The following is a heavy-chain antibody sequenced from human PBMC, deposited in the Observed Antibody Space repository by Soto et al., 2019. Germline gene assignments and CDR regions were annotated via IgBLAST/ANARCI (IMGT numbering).Heavy chain of an antibody. D-gene: IGHD3-16*02. CDR1: GFTFSDYY. J-gene: IGHJ4*02. V-gene: IGHV3-7*01. CDR3: AREPLYYDYIWGSYRIDLDY. Sequence: GSLRLSCAASGFTFSDYYMSWVRQAPGKGLEWVANIKQDGSEKYYVDSVKGRFTISRDNAKNSLYLQMNSLRAEDTAVYYCAREPLYYDYIWGSYRIDLDYWGQGTLVTVSS. CDR2: IKQDGSEK.